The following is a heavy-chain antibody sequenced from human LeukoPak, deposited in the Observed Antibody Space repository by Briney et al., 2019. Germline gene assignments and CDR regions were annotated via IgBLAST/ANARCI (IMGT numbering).Heavy chain of an antibody. D-gene: IGHD3-3*01. CDR1: GFTFSSYW. Sequence: GGSLRLSCAASGFTFSSYWMSWVRQAPGKGLEWVANIKHDGSEKYYVDSVKGRFTVSRDNAKNSLYLQMNSLRTEDTAVYYCARAPREWLLGYYFDYWGQGTLVTVSS. V-gene: IGHV3-7*01. J-gene: IGHJ4*02. CDR2: IKHDGSEK. CDR3: ARAPREWLLGYYFDY.